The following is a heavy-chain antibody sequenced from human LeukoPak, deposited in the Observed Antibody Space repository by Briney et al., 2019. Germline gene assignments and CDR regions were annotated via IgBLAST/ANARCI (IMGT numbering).Heavy chain of an antibody. Sequence: ASVKVSCKASGYTFTSYGISWVRQAPGQGLEWMGWISTYNGNTNYAQKLQGRVTMTTDTSTSTAYMELRSLRSDDTAVYYCARDGNHYYHSKGRNRLTSNWFDPWGQGTLVTVSS. D-gene: IGHD3-22*01. J-gene: IGHJ5*02. CDR1: GYTFTSYG. CDR3: ARDGNHYYHSKGRNRLTSNWFDP. CDR2: ISTYNGNT. V-gene: IGHV1-18*01.